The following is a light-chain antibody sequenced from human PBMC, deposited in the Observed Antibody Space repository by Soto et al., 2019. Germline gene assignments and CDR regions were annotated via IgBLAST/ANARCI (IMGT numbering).Light chain of an antibody. J-gene: IGLJ1*01. Sequence: QSVLAQPPSVSGAPGQKVTISCTGSSSNIGAGYDLHWYQQLPGTAPKLLLYDNSNRPSGVPDRLSGSKSGAAASLAINGLQAENEADYYCQSYDTSLTGYVFGTGTNVTVL. V-gene: IGLV1-40*01. CDR2: DNS. CDR3: QSYDTSLTGYV. CDR1: SSNIGAGYD.